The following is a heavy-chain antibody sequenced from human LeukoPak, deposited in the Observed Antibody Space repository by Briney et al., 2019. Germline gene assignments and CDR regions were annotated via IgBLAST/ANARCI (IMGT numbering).Heavy chain of an antibody. CDR2: IYHSGST. D-gene: IGHD2-2*01. CDR3: ASHIVVVPAAKSGEVSWFDP. CDR1: GGSISSGGYY. V-gene: IGHV4-30-2*01. Sequence: PSETLSLTCTVSGGSISSGGYYWSWIRQPPGKGLEWIGYIYHSGSTYYNPSLKSRVTISVDRSKNQFSLKLSSVTAADTAVYYCASHIVVVPAAKSGEVSWFDPWGQGTLVTVSS. J-gene: IGHJ5*02.